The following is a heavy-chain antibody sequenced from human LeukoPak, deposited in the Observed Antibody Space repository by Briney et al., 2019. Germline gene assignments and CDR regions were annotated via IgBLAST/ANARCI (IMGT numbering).Heavy chain of an antibody. Sequence: ASVKVSCKASGYTFTSYAMNWVRQAPGQGLEWMGWINTNTGNPTYAQGFTGRFVFSLDTSVSTAYLQISSLKAEDTAVYYCARDPTRRKGKYSSSWYWSEVDYWGQGTLVTVSS. V-gene: IGHV7-4-1*02. CDR1: GYTFTSYA. CDR2: INTNTGNP. D-gene: IGHD6-13*01. CDR3: ARDPTRRKGKYSSSWYWSEVDY. J-gene: IGHJ4*02.